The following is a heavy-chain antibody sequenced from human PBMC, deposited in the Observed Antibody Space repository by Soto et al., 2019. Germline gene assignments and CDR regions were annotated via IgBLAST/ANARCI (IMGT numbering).Heavy chain of an antibody. J-gene: IGHJ3*02. Sequence: PGGSLRLSCAASGFTFRSYGMHWVRQAPAKGLEWVAVISYDRSNKYYADSVKGRFTISRDNSKNTLYLQMNSLRAEDTAVYYCAKGGVGSTSNAFDIWGQGTMVTVSS. CDR1: GFTFRSYG. CDR2: ISYDRSNK. V-gene: IGHV3-30*18. D-gene: IGHD1-26*01. CDR3: AKGGVGSTSNAFDI.